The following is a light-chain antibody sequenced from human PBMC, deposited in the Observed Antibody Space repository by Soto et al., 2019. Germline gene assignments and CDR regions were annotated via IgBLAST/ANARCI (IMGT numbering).Light chain of an antibody. J-gene: IGLJ1*01. CDR1: SSNIGAGSD. CDR2: SNN. V-gene: IGLV1-40*01. Sequence: QSVLTQPPSVSGAPGQTVTISCTGTSSNIGAGSDVHWYQQLPGAAPKLLIYSNNQRPSGVPDRFSGSKSGTSASLAISGLRSEDEADYYCAAWDDSLSGSYVFGTGTKVTVL. CDR3: AAWDDSLSGSYV.